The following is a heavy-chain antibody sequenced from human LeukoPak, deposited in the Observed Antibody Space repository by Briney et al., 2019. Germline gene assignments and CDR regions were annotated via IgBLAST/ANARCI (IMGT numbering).Heavy chain of an antibody. V-gene: IGHV1-24*01. CDR2: FDPEDGET. Sequence: RASVKVSCKVSGYTLTELSMHWARQAPGKGLEWMGGFDPEDGETIYAQKFQGRVTMTEDTSTDTAYMELSSLRSEDTAVYYCATVIVGAVSDAFDIWGQGTMVTVSS. CDR1: GYTLTELS. J-gene: IGHJ3*02. CDR3: ATVIVGAVSDAFDI. D-gene: IGHD1-26*01.